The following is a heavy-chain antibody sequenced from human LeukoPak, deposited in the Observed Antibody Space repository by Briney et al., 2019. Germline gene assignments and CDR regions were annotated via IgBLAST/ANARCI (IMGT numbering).Heavy chain of an antibody. CDR2: INHSGST. Sequence: SETLSLTCAVYGGSFSVYYWSWIRQPPGKGLEWIGEINHSGSTNYNPSLKSRVTISVDTSKNQFSLKLSSVTAADTAVYYCARDAHDYGDYEASQNFDYWGQGTLVTVSS. D-gene: IGHD4-17*01. CDR1: GGSFSVYY. CDR3: ARDAHDYGDYEASQNFDY. V-gene: IGHV4-34*01. J-gene: IGHJ4*02.